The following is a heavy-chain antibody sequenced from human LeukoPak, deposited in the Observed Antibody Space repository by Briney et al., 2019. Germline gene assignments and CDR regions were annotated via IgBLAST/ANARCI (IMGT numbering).Heavy chain of an antibody. Sequence: PGGSLRLSCAASGFTFSSYAMSWVRQAPGKGLEWVSAISGSGGSTYYADSVKGRFTISRDNSKNTLYLQMNSLRAEDTAVYYCAKDRPPHYDFWSGPPHYFDYWGQGTLVTVSS. V-gene: IGHV3-23*01. J-gene: IGHJ4*02. CDR1: GFTFSSYA. D-gene: IGHD3-3*01. CDR3: AKDRPPHYDFWSGPPHYFDY. CDR2: ISGSGGST.